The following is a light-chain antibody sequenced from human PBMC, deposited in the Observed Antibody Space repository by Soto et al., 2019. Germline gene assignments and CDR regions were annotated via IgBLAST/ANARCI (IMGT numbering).Light chain of an antibody. V-gene: IGKV3-20*01. CDR1: QSLSRTY. CDR3: QQYDSSPHT. CDR2: GAS. J-gene: IGKJ4*01. Sequence: EIVLTQSPGTLSLSPGERATLSCRASQSLSRTYLAWYQQRPGQAPRLLIYGASSRATGISDRFSGSGSGTDFTLTISRLEPEDFAVYYCQQYDSSPHTFGGGTKVEIK.